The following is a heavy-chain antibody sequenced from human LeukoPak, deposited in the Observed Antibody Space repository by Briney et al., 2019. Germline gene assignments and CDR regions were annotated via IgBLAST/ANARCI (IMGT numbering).Heavy chain of an antibody. J-gene: IGHJ4*02. CDR1: GFTFSSYG. CDR3: AKVPPSHSSSWYDHVDY. Sequence: GGSLRLSCAASGFTFSSYGMHWVRQAPGKGLEWVAFIRYDGSNKYYADSVKGRFTISRDNSKNTLYLQMNSLRAEDTAVYYCAKVPPSHSSSWYDHVDYWGQGTLVTVSS. CDR2: IRYDGSNK. D-gene: IGHD6-13*01. V-gene: IGHV3-30*02.